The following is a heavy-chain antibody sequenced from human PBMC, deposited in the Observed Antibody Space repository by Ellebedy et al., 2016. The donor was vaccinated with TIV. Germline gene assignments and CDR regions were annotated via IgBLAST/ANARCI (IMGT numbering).Heavy chain of an antibody. V-gene: IGHV5-51*01. Sequence: GESLKISCKGSGSSFTIYWIAWVRQMPGKGLEWMVIIYPGDSDTIYSPSFQGQVTISADKSISTAYLPWSSLKASDTAMYYCARHQAARPTNHFDYWGQGTLVTVSS. J-gene: IGHJ4*02. CDR3: ARHQAARPTNHFDY. CDR2: IYPGDSDT. D-gene: IGHD6-6*01. CDR1: GSSFTIYW.